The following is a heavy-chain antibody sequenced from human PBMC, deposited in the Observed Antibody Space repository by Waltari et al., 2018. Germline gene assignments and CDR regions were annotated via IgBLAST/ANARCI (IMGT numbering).Heavy chain of an antibody. V-gene: IGHV4-59*01. CDR3: ARELNSGSYHRGYYMDV. D-gene: IGHD1-26*01. J-gene: IGHJ6*03. Sequence: QLQLQESGPGLVKLSEPLSLTFTFSGGSIRSYYWSWVRQPSGKGLEWIGYIYYSGSTNYNPSLNSRVTISVDTSKNQFSLKLSSVTAADTAVYYCARELNSGSYHRGYYMDVWGKGTTVTVSS. CDR1: GGSIRSYY. CDR2: IYYSGST.